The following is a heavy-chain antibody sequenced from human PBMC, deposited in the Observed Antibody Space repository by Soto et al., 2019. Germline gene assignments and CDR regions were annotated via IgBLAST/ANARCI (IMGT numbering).Heavy chain of an antibody. J-gene: IGHJ4*02. CDR3: ARDPGYSSSWFLDY. CDR1: GGSISSGGYY. Sequence: SETLSLTCTVSGGSISSGGYYWSWIRQHPGKGLEWIGYIYYSGSTYYNPSLKSRVTISVDTSKNQFSLKLSSVTAADTAVYYCARDPGYSSSWFLDYWGQGTLVTVSS. V-gene: IGHV4-31*03. CDR2: IYYSGST. D-gene: IGHD6-13*01.